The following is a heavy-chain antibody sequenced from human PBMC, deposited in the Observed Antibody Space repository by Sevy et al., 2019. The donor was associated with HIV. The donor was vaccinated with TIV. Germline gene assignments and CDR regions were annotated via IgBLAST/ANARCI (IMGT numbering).Heavy chain of an antibody. V-gene: IGHV3-23*01. Sequence: GGSLRLSCAASGFTFSSYAMSWVRQAPGKGLEWVSAISGSGGSTYYADSVKGRFTISRDNSKNTLYLQMNSLRAEDTAVYYCAKTLHFGGVWSQIYYWGQGTLVTVSS. CDR3: AKTLHFGGVWSQIYY. CDR2: ISGSGGST. CDR1: GFTFSSYA. D-gene: IGHD3-16*01. J-gene: IGHJ4*02.